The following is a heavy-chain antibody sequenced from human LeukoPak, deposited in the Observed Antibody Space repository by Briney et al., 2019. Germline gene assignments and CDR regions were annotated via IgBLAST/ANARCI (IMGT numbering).Heavy chain of an antibody. V-gene: IGHV3-30*18. D-gene: IGHD4-17*01. J-gene: IGHJ6*02. CDR2: ISYDGSNK. Sequence: GGSLRLSCAASGFTFSSYGMHWVRQAPGKGLEWVAVISYDGSNKYYADSVKGRFTISRDNSKNTLYLQMNSLRAEDTAVYYCAKNYGDYALDVWGQGTTVTVSS. CDR3: AKNYGDYALDV. CDR1: GFTFSSYG.